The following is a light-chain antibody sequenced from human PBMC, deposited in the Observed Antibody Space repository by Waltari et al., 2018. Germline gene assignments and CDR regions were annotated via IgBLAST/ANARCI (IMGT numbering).Light chain of an antibody. V-gene: IGKV2-28*01. CDR3: MQSLQALWT. CDR2: LGS. CDR1: QGLLHSNGYNY. J-gene: IGKJ1*01. Sequence: DIVVTQSPLSLPVTPGEPASISCRSSQGLLHSNGYNYLDWYLQKPGQSPQLLIYLGSNRASGVPDRFSGTGSGTDFTLKINRVQAEDVGVYYCMQSLQALWTFGQGTKVDIK.